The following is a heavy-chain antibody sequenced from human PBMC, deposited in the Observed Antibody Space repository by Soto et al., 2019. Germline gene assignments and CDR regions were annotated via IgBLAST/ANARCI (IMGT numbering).Heavy chain of an antibody. CDR2: INPNSGDT. Sequence: QVQLMQSGAEVEKPVASVKVSCKASGYTFTDYQIHWVHQAPGQGLEWMGWINPNSGDTNFAEKFQGWVTMTRDVSISTAYLELGSLKSDDTAVYYCATQNSDYGSGTYSYWGQGTMVTVSS. J-gene: IGHJ4*02. V-gene: IGHV1-2*04. D-gene: IGHD3-10*01. CDR3: ATQNSDYGSGTYSY. CDR1: GYTFTDYQ.